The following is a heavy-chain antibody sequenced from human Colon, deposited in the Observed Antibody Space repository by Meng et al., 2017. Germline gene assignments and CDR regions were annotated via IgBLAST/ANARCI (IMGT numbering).Heavy chain of an antibody. J-gene: IGHJ4*01. CDR1: GFTFSNAW. CDR2: MKSNVDGGTV. CDR3: SGHVDY. Sequence: GESLKISCAASGFTFSNAWMTWVRQAPGKGLEWIGRMKSNVDGGTVGYAAAVKGRFFISRDDSENTFYLQMNSLKTEDTAVYYCSGHVDYWGHGTQVNGAS. V-gene: IGHV3-15*01.